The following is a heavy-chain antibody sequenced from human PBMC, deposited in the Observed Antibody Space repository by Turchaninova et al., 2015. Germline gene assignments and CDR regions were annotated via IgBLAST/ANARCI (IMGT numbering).Heavy chain of an antibody. CDR1: GGPFSTAS. D-gene: IGHD3-22*01. CDR2: IIPIFGTP. J-gene: IGHJ4*02. CDR3: ARGPDTSSYYYFY. Sequence: QVQLVQSGAAVKKPGSSVRVSCKASGGPFSTASITWLRQAPGQGLEWMGGIIPIFGTPNYAQKFQGRVTITADESTTTAYMELSSLRSEDTALYYCARGPDTSSYYYFYWGQGTLVTVSS. V-gene: IGHV1-69*12.